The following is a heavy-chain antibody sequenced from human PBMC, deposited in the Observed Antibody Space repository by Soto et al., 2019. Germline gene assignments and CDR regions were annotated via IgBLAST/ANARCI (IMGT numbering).Heavy chain of an antibody. J-gene: IGHJ6*02. Sequence: GGSLRLSCAASGFTFSSYGMHWVRQAPGKGLEWVAVISYDGSNKYYADSVKGRFTISRDNSKNTLYLQMNSLRAEDTAVYYCAKGMEFPDYYYYYGMDVWGQGTTVTVSS. CDR2: ISYDGSNK. V-gene: IGHV3-30*18. CDR3: AKGMEFPDYYYYYGMDV. CDR1: GFTFSSYG. D-gene: IGHD3-10*01.